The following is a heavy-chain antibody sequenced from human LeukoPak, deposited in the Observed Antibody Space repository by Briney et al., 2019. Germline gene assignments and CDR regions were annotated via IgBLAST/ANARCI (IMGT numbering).Heavy chain of an antibody. D-gene: IGHD3-3*01. CDR2: INPSGGST. Sequence: GASVKVSCKASGYTFTSYYMHWVRQAPGQGLEWMGIINPSGGSTSYAQKFQGRVTMTRDTSISTAYMELSRLRSDDTAVYYCARGGTLRFLEWSLLNPYYFDYWGQGTLVTVSS. J-gene: IGHJ4*02. V-gene: IGHV1-46*01. CDR1: GYTFTSYY. CDR3: ARGGTLRFLEWSLLNPYYFDY.